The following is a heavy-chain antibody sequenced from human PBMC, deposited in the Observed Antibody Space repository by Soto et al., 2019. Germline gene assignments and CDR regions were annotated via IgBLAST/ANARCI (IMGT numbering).Heavy chain of an antibody. J-gene: IGHJ6*02. V-gene: IGHV3-21*01. D-gene: IGHD1-1*01. CDR2: ISFSSNHI. Sequence: GGSLRLSCAASGFTFSSYSMNWVRQAPGQGLEWVSSISFSSNHIYYADSVTGRFTISRDNAKNSLSLQMNSLRAEDTAVYYCARLGGKYYAMVVWGQGTTVTVSS. CDR3: ARLGGKYYAMVV. CDR1: GFTFSSYS.